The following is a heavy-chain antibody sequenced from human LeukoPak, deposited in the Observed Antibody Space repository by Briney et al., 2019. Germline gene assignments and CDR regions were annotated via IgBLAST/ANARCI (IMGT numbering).Heavy chain of an antibody. D-gene: IGHD2-2*01. CDR3: AKGAVWYQLLSAYFDY. J-gene: IGHJ4*02. Sequence: GGSLRLSCAASGFTFSSYAMSWVRQAPGKGLEWVSAISGSGGSTYYADSVKGRFTISRDNSKNTLYLQMNSLRAEDTAVYYCAKGAVWYQLLSAYFDYWGQGTLVTVSS. CDR2: ISGSGGST. V-gene: IGHV3-23*01. CDR1: GFTFSSYA.